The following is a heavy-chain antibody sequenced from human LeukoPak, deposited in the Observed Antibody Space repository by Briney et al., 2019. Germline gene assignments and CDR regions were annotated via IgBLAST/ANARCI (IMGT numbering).Heavy chain of an antibody. J-gene: IGHJ4*02. D-gene: IGHD3-9*01. CDR2: INPNSGGT. CDR1: RYTFTGYY. Sequence: ASVKVSCKAPRYTFTGYYMHWVRQAPGQGLEWMGRINPNSGGTNYAQKFQGRVTMTRDTSISTAYMELSRLRSDDTAVYYCARDISYDILTGYYHYWGQGTLVTVSS. V-gene: IGHV1-2*06. CDR3: ARDISYDILTGYYHY.